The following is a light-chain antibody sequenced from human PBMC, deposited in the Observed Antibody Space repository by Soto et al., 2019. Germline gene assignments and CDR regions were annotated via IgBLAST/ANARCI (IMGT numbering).Light chain of an antibody. V-gene: IGKV3-11*01. Sequence: EILLTQSPATLSVSPGERATLSCRASQSVSSSLAWYRRKPGQAPRLLIYDATNRASGAPARFSGSGSGTDFTLTISSLEPEDFAVYYCQHRANWPLTFGPGTKVDIK. J-gene: IGKJ3*01. CDR2: DAT. CDR1: QSVSSS. CDR3: QHRANWPLT.